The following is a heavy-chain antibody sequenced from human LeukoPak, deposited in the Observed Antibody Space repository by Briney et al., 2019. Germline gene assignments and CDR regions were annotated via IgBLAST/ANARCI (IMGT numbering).Heavy chain of an antibody. CDR3: ARQEPRWFDP. J-gene: IGHJ5*02. CDR1: GGSISSSSYY. CDR2: IYYSGST. V-gene: IGHV4-39*01. D-gene: IGHD1-14*01. Sequence: SETLSLTCTVSGGSISSSSYYWGWIRQPPGKGLEWIGSIYYSGSTYYNPSLKSRVTTSVDTSKNQFSLKLSSVTAADTAVYYCARQEPRWFDPWGQGTLVTVSS.